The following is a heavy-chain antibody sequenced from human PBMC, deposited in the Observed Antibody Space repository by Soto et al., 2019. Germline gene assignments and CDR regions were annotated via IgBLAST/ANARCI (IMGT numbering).Heavy chain of an antibody. CDR2: IYYSGST. CDR1: VGSISSYY. Sequence: SETLSLTCTVSVGSISSYYWSWIRQPPGKGLEWIGYIYYSGSTNYNPSLKSRVTISVDTSKNQFSLKLSSVTAADTAVYYCARDRPPGDYWGQGTLVTVSS. J-gene: IGHJ4*02. V-gene: IGHV4-59*01. CDR3: ARDRPPGDY.